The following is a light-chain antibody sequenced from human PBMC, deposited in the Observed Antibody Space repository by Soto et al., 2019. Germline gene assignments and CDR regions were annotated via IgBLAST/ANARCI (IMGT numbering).Light chain of an antibody. CDR3: QQYNSYPDT. CDR1: QSVSSW. J-gene: IGKJ2*01. CDR2: GAS. Sequence: DIQMTQSPSTLSASVGDRVTITCRASQSVSSWLAWYLQKPGKAPKLLIYGASSLEGGVPSRFSGRGSGTEFTLTISSLQPDDFGTYYCQQYNSYPDTFGQGTKLELK. V-gene: IGKV1-5*01.